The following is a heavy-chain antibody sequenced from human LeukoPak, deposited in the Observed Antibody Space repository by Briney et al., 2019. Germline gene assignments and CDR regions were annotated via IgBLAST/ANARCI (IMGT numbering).Heavy chain of an antibody. J-gene: IGHJ6*02. CDR2: IHHSGST. D-gene: IGHD3-16*01. CDR3: VRGNWPRGRDYYYGMDV. Sequence: PSETLSLTCTVSGDYINNYYWSRIRQSPGKGLEWVGCIHHSGSTNYNPSLKSRVTISLDKSKNQFSLRLSFVTAADTAVYCCVRGNWPRGRDYYYGMDVWGQGTTVTVSS. CDR1: GDYINNYY. V-gene: IGHV4-59*01.